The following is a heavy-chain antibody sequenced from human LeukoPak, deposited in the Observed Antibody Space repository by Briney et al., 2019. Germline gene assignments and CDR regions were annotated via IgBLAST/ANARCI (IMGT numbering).Heavy chain of an antibody. CDR2: LYYSGST. Sequence: PSVTLSLTCTVSGDSISSRTSYWGWVRQSPGKELEWIGNLYYSGSTYYNPSLESRVSTSVDTSKNQFSLKLSSVTAADTAVYYCARRPLTTGFPGVDYWGQGTLVTVSS. CDR3: ARRPLTTGFPGVDY. V-gene: IGHV4-39*07. CDR1: GDSISSRTSY. D-gene: IGHD1-14*01. J-gene: IGHJ4*02.